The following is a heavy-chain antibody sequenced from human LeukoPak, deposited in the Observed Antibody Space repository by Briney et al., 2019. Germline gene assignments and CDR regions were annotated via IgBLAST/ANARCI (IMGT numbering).Heavy chain of an antibody. V-gene: IGHV4-4*02. D-gene: IGHD2-15*01. CDR3: ARGKEAANYYYFGLDV. CDR1: GGSIRTNSW. Sequence: SETLSLTCAVSGGSIRTNSWWSWVRQPPGKGLEWIGEIYQSGSTNYNPSLKSRVTMSVDKSKNQFSLNLSSVTAADTAVYYCARGKEAANYYYFGLDVWGQGTTVSVSS. J-gene: IGHJ6*02. CDR2: IYQSGST.